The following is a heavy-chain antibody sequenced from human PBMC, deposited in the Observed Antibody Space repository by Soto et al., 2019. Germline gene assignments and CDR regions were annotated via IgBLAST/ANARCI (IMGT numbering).Heavy chain of an antibody. CDR2: INPNTRGT. CDR1: GYIFTGYY. V-gene: IGHV1-2*02. D-gene: IGHD5-12*01. J-gene: IGHJ4*02. CDR3: ARDRYSGYNSQFDY. Sequence: SVKVSCKASGYIFTGYYIHWVRQAPGQGLEWMGWINPNTRGTHSAQRFQGRVTMTRDTSISTAYMELSSLRSDDSAVYYCARDRYSGYNSQFDYWGQGTLVTVSS.